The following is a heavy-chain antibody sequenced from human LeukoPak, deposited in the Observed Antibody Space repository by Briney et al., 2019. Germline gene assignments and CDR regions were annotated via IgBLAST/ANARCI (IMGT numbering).Heavy chain of an antibody. D-gene: IGHD2-2*01. J-gene: IGHJ5*02. CDR2: TYYRSTWYN. CDR3: ARRLTQYDCFDP. Sequence: SQTLSLTCAMSGDSVSSNSVTWNWIRQSPSRGLEWLGRTYYRSTWYNDYAVSVRGRITVNPDTSKNQFSLHLNSVTPEDTAVYYCARRLTQYDCFDPWGQGILVTVSS. V-gene: IGHV6-1*01. CDR1: GDSVSSNSVT.